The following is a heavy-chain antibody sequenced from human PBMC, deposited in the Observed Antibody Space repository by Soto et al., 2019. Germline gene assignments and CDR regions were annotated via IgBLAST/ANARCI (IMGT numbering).Heavy chain of an antibody. CDR3: ARSYDFWSGYYYFDY. V-gene: IGHV1-18*01. J-gene: IGHJ4*02. CDR1: GYTFTSYG. Sequence: GASVKVSCKASGYTFTSYGISWVRQAPGQGLEWMGWISAYNGNTNYAQKLQGRVTMTTDTSTSTAYMELRSLRSDDTAVYYCARSYDFWSGYYYFDYCGQGTLVTVSS. CDR2: ISAYNGNT. D-gene: IGHD3-3*01.